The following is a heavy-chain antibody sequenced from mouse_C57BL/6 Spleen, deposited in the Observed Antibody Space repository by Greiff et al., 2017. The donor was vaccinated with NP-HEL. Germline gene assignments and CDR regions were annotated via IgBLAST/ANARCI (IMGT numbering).Heavy chain of an antibody. V-gene: IGHV2-3*01. Sequence: QVQLKESGPGLVAPSQSLSITCTVSGFSLTSYGVSWVRQPPGKGLEWLGVIWGDGSTNYYSALIPGLSISKYNSKIQVFLKLNSLQADDTATYYCANCDYDFDYWGKGTTLTVS. CDR2: IWGDGST. CDR1: GFSLTSYG. CDR3: ANCDYDFDY. D-gene: IGHD2-4*01. J-gene: IGHJ2*01.